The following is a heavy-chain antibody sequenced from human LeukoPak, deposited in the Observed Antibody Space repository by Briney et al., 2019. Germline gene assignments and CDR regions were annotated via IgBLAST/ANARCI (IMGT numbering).Heavy chain of an antibody. Sequence: GGSLRPSCAASGFTFSSYWMHWVRQGQGKGLVWVSRINTDGSSTAYADSVKGRFTISRDNAKNTLYLQMNSLRAEDTAVYYCAREWSRYFDWLLSEYYYYGMDVWGQGTTVTVSS. V-gene: IGHV3-74*01. CDR3: AREWSRYFDWLLSEYYYYGMDV. CDR2: INTDGSST. D-gene: IGHD3-9*01. J-gene: IGHJ6*02. CDR1: GFTFSSYW.